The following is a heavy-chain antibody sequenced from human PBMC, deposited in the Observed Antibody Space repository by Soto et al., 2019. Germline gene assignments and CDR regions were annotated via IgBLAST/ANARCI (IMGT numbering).Heavy chain of an antibody. CDR3: ARTTTSITIFGVADNWFDP. CDR1: GCTFSIYA. D-gene: IGHD3-3*01. Sequence: SVKGSCKASGCTFSIYAISWVRQAPGQGLEWMGGIIPIFGTANYAQKFQGRVTITADESTSTAYMELSSLRSEDTAVYYGARTTTSITIFGVADNWFDPWGQGTLVTVS. CDR2: IIPIFGTA. J-gene: IGHJ5*02. V-gene: IGHV1-69*13.